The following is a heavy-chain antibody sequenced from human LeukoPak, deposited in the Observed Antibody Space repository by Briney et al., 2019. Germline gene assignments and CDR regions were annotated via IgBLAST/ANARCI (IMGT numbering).Heavy chain of an antibody. D-gene: IGHD6-6*01. Sequence: GGSLRLSCAVSGFTFSGFWMSWSRQAPGKGLEWVASINSDGSEGYYADVVKGRFTISRDNAKNSLYLQINSLRAEDTAVYYCARSSYSSSSSVCGQGTMVTVSS. V-gene: IGHV3-7*03. CDR2: INSDGSEG. J-gene: IGHJ3*01. CDR1: GFTFSGFW. CDR3: ARSSYSSSSSV.